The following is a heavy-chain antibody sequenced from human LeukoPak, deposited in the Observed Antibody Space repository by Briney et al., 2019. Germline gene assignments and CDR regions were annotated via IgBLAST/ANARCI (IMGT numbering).Heavy chain of an antibody. Sequence: PSQTLSLTCTVSGGSISSYYWSWIRQPPGKGLEWIGYIYYSGSTNYNPSLKSRVTISVDTSKNQFSLKLSSVTAADTAVYYCARGYSSSWYSSYYYYYMDVWGKGTTVTVSS. CDR1: GGSISSYY. J-gene: IGHJ6*03. D-gene: IGHD6-13*01. CDR2: IYYSGST. CDR3: ARGYSSSWYSSYYYYYMDV. V-gene: IGHV4-59*01.